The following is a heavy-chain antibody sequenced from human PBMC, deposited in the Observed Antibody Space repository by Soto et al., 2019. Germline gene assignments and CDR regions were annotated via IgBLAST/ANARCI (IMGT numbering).Heavy chain of an antibody. CDR2: ISWNSGSI. J-gene: IGHJ6*02. CDR1: GFTFDDYA. CDR3: AKEKGFGGVRKGMDV. D-gene: IGHD3-16*01. Sequence: EVQLVESGGGLVQPGRSLRLSCAASGFTFDDYAMHWVRQAPGKGLEWVSGISWNSGSIGYVDSVEGRFTISRDNAKNSLYLQMNSLRAEDTALYYCAKEKGFGGVRKGMDVWGQGTTVTVSS. V-gene: IGHV3-9*01.